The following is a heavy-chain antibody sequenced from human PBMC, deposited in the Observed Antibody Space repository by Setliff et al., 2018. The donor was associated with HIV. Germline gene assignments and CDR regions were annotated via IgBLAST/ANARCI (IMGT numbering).Heavy chain of an antibody. J-gene: IGHJ5*02. Sequence: PGGSLRLSCAASGFTFSSYAITWVRQAPGKGLEWVSAISGSGDSTFYADSVQGRFTISRDNSKNTLYLQMNSLRAEDMAVYYCAKAQWLLSHWGFDPWGQGTLVTVSS. V-gene: IGHV3-23*01. CDR1: GFTFSSYA. CDR3: AKAQWLLSHWGFDP. D-gene: IGHD3-3*01. CDR2: ISGSGDST.